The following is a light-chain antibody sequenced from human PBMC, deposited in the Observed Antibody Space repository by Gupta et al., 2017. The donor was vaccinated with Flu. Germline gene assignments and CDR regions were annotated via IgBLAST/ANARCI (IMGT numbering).Light chain of an antibody. CDR1: SPNLGAGYD. CDR3: QSYDISLSGSV. V-gene: IGLV1-40*01. J-gene: IGLJ3*02. CDR2: GNN. Sequence: QSGLTQPPSVSGAPGQRLTISCTGSSPNLGAGYDVHWDQQFPGQDPKLLLYGNNHRPSGVPARFSGSKSGTSASLAITGLQADDEADYFCQSYDISLSGSVFGGGTKLTVL.